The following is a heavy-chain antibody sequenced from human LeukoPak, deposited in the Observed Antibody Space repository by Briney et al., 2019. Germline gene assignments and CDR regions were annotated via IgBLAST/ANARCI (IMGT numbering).Heavy chain of an antibody. V-gene: IGHV4-34*01. Sequence: SETLSLTCAVYGGSFSGYYWSWIRQPPGKGLEWIGEINHSGSTNYNPSLKSRVTISVDTSKNQFSLKLSSVTAADTAVYYCARSFYGSGSYNYWGQGTLVTASS. CDR1: GGSFSGYY. J-gene: IGHJ4*02. CDR2: INHSGST. D-gene: IGHD3-10*01. CDR3: ARSFYGSGSYNY.